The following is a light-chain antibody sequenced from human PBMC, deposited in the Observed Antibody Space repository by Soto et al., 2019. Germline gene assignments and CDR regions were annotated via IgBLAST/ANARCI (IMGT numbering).Light chain of an antibody. J-gene: IGKJ2*01. Sequence: EIVLTQSPGTLSLSPGERATLSCRASQSVSSRDLAWYQQKPGQAPRLLIYATSSRAAGIPDRFSGSGSGTDLTLTISRLEPEDFAVYYCQQYDNSPGYTFGQGTKVDIK. CDR1: QSVSSRD. CDR3: QQYDNSPGYT. CDR2: ATS. V-gene: IGKV3-20*01.